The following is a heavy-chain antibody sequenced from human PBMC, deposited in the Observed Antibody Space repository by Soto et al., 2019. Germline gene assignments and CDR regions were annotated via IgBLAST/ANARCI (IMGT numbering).Heavy chain of an antibody. V-gene: IGHV1-46*03. D-gene: IGHD5-12*01. CDR3: ARESGYSGYDKDPFQLDY. CDR1: GYTFTSYY. J-gene: IGHJ4*02. Sequence: VASVKVSCKASGYTFTSYYMHWVRQAPGQGLEWMGIINPSGGSTSYAQKFQGRVTMTRDTSTSTVYMELSSLRSEDTAVYYCARESGYSGYDKDPFQLDYWGQGTLVTVSS. CDR2: INPSGGST.